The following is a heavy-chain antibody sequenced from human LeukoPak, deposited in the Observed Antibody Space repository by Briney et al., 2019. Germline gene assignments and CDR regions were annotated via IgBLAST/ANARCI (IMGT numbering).Heavy chain of an antibody. V-gene: IGHV3-30*02. CDR2: IRYDGSNK. CDR3: AKVGTGDRAFDV. CDR1: GFTFSSYG. Sequence: GGSLRLTCAASGFTFSSYGMHWVRQAPGKGREWVAFIRYDGSNKYYADSVKGRFTISTDNSKNTLYLQMNSLRDEDTAMYYCAKVGTGDRAFDVWGQGTMVTVSS. J-gene: IGHJ3*01. D-gene: IGHD7-27*01.